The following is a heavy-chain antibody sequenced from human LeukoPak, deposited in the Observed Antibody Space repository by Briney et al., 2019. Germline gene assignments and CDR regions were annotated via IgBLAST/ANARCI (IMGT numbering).Heavy chain of an antibody. Sequence: GASVKVSCKASGGTLSSYAISWVRQAPGQGLEWMGGIIPIFGTANYAQKFQGRVTITADESTSTAYMELSSLRSEDTAVYYCARETPQSIAAPLYGMDVWGQGTTVTVSS. J-gene: IGHJ6*02. CDR1: GGTLSSYA. V-gene: IGHV1-69*13. D-gene: IGHD6-6*01. CDR3: ARETPQSIAAPLYGMDV. CDR2: IIPIFGTA.